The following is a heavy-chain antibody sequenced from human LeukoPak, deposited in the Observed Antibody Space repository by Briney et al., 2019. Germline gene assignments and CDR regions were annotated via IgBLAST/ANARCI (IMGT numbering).Heavy chain of an antibody. CDR2: INPSGGST. J-gene: IGHJ4*02. Sequence: ASVKVSCKASGYTFTSYYMHWERHAPGQGREWMGIINPSGGSTSYAQKFQGRVTMTRDTSTSTVYMELSSLRSEDTAVYYCARGITIFGVVNYWGQGTLVTVSS. CDR1: GYTFTSYY. D-gene: IGHD3-3*01. CDR3: ARGITIFGVVNY. V-gene: IGHV1-46*03.